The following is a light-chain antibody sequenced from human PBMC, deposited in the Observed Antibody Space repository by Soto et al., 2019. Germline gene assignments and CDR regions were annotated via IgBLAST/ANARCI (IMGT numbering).Light chain of an antibody. V-gene: IGLV1-44*01. CDR3: AAWDDSLNGPV. Sequence: QSVLTQPPSASGTPGQGVTISCSGSSSDIGSNTVNWYQQLPGTAPKLLIYFNNQRPSGVPDRFSGSKSGTSASLAISGLQSEDEAQYYCAAWDDSLNGPVFGGGTKPPS. J-gene: IGLJ3*02. CDR1: SSDIGSNT. CDR2: FNN.